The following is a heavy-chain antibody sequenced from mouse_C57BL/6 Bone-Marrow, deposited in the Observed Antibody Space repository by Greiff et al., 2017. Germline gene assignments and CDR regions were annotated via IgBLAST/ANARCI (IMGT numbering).Heavy chain of an antibody. CDR2: LYPGGGYT. CDR3: ARGATATVVPYYFDY. V-gene: IGHV1-63*01. J-gene: IGHJ2*01. CDR1: GYTFTNYW. Sequence: QVQLQQSGAELVRPGTSVKMSCKASGYTFTNYWIGWAKQRPGHGLEWIGDLYPGGGYTNYNEKFKGKATLTADKSSSTAYMQFSSLTSEDSAIYYCARGATATVVPYYFDYWGQGTTLTVSS. D-gene: IGHD1-1*01.